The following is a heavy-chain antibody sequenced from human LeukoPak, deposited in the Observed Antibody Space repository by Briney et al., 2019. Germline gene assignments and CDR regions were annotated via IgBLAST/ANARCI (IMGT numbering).Heavy chain of an antibody. D-gene: IGHD6-13*01. V-gene: IGHV3-21*01. CDR2: ISSSSSDI. CDR3: ARSPREGWWAAAGRLDAFDI. J-gene: IGHJ3*02. Sequence: PGGSLRLSCAASGFTFSSYSMNWVRQAPGKGLEWVSSISSSSSDIYYADSVKGRFTISRDNAKNSLHLQMNSLRAEDTAVYYCARSPREGWWAAAGRLDAFDIWGQGTMVTVSS. CDR1: GFTFSSYS.